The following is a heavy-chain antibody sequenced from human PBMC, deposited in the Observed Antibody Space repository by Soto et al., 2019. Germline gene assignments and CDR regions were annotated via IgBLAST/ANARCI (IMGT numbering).Heavy chain of an antibody. Sequence: QVRLVQSGAEVKSPGTSVKVSCQTSGYTFADYSIHWVRQAPGQGLEYMGNIDASTGTSDSAQTLQGRISMTTDASTSTVYMELNNLRSADTAVYYCARLSRITFIVNWGQGTLVTVSS. CDR1: GYTFADYS. D-gene: IGHD3-10*01. CDR2: IDASTGTS. J-gene: IGHJ4*02. CDR3: ARLSRITFIVN. V-gene: IGHV1-46*04.